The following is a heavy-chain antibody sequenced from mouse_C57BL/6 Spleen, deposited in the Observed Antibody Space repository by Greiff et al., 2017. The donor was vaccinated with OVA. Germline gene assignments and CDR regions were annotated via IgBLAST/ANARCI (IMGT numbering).Heavy chain of an antibody. CDR1: GFTFNTYA. J-gene: IGHJ2*01. D-gene: IGHD1-1*02. V-gene: IGHV10-3*01. CDR2: IRSKSSNYGT. CDR3: VRARYGGYYFDY. Sequence: EVKLVDSGGGLVQPKGSLKLSCAASGFTFNTYAMHWVRQAPGKGVEWVARIRSKSSNYGTYYADSVKDRFTISREDSQIILYLQMNNLRTVDTSMYYCVRARYGGYYFDYGGQGTTLTVST.